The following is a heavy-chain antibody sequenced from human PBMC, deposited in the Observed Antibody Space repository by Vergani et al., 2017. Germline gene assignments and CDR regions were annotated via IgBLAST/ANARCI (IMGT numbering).Heavy chain of an antibody. Sequence: QVQLVQSGAEVKKPGSSVKVSCKASGGTFSSYTISWVRQAPGQGLEWMGRIIPILGIANYAQKFQGRVTITADKSTSTAYMELSSLRSEDTAVYYCARALGDGWLLDYWGQGTLVTVSS. V-gene: IGHV1-69*02. CDR1: GGTFSSYT. D-gene: IGHD5-24*01. CDR2: IIPILGIA. J-gene: IGHJ4*02. CDR3: ARALGDGWLLDY.